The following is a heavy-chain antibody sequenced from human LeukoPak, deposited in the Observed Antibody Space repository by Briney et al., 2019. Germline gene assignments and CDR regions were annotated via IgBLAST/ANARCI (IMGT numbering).Heavy chain of an antibody. V-gene: IGHV4-34*01. CDR3: ARHYYDSSGYIFP. J-gene: IGHJ5*02. D-gene: IGHD3-22*01. CDR2: TSHGGHT. CDR1: DGSLSGNY. Sequence: SETLSLTCSVYDGSLSGNYWSWVRQPPGKGLEWIGETSHGGHTNYNPSLKSRVTISIDTSKNQFSLKLTSVTAADTAVYYCARHYYDSSGYIFPWGQGTLVTVSS.